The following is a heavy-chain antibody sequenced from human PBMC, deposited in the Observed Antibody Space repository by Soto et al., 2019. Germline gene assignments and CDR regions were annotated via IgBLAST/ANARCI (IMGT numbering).Heavy chain of an antibody. J-gene: IGHJ4*02. CDR1: EFSFRSYW. CDR2: INEAGSQK. Sequence: GGPLRLSSAAPEFSFRSYWMTCVRQAPGKGLEWVALINEAGSQKYYVGSVKARFIISRDNAKDSVYMQMDSLRAGDTAVYFCARVGRYGWDFDHWGQGTLVTVSS. D-gene: IGHD5-18*01. V-gene: IGHV3-7*01. CDR3: ARVGRYGWDFDH.